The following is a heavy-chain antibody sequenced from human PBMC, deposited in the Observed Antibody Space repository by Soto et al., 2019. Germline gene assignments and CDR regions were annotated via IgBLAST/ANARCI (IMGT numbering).Heavy chain of an antibody. Sequence: PGGSLRLSCAASGFTVSSKYMSWVRQAPGKGLEWVSLIQSGGTTSYADSVKGRFTISRDNAKNTLYLQMNSLRAEDTAVYYCARALAAAGNYYYGMDVWGQGTTVTVSS. CDR1: GFTVSSKY. CDR2: IQSGGTT. D-gene: IGHD6-13*01. V-gene: IGHV3-66*01. J-gene: IGHJ6*02. CDR3: ARALAAAGNYYYGMDV.